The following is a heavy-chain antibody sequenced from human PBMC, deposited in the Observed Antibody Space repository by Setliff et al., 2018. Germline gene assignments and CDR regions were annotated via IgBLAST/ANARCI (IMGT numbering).Heavy chain of an antibody. V-gene: IGHV1-69*05. CDR2: TIPIFGTA. CDR3: ASPENYLDSSGYYVYYFDY. Sequence: SVKVSCKTSGGTFSTYAISWVRQAPGQGLEWMGGTIPIFGTANYAQKFQGRVTITTDESTSTAHMELSSLRSEDTAVYYCASPENYLDSSGYYVYYFDYWGQGTLVTVSS. CDR1: GGTFSTYA. D-gene: IGHD3-22*01. J-gene: IGHJ4*02.